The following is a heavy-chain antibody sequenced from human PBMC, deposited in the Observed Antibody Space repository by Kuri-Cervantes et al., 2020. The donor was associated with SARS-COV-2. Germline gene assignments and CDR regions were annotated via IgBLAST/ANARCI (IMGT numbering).Heavy chain of an antibody. Sequence: SETLSLTCTVSGGSISSYYRSWIRQPPGKGLEWIGYISYSGNTNYNPSLKSRVTISVDTSKNQFSLRLSSVTAADTAVYYCARDTGTYCSDISCCGYYYYYYGMDVWGQGTMVTVSS. CDR2: ISYSGNT. D-gene: IGHD2-2*01. V-gene: IGHV4-59*01. CDR1: GGSISSYY. J-gene: IGHJ6*02. CDR3: ARDTGTYCSDISCCGYYYYYYGMDV.